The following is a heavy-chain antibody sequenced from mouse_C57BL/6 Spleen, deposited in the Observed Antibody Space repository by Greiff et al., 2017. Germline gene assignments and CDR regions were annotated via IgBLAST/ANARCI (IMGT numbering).Heavy chain of an antibody. CDR2: IDPESGCP. J-gene: IGHJ1*03. D-gene: IGHD1-1*01. Sequence: VQLQQSGAELVRPGASVTLSCTASGYTFTDYEMHWVKQTPVHGLEWIGAIDPESGCPAYHQKFKGKAILTADKSSSAAYMEIRSLTSEDTAIYYGTRRYYGYWYFDVWGTGTTVTVSS. V-gene: IGHV1-15*01. CDR3: TRRYYGYWYFDV. CDR1: GYTFTDYE.